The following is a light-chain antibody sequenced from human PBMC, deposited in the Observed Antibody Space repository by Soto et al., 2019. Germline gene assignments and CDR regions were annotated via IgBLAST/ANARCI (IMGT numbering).Light chain of an antibody. Sequence: EIVLTQSPATLSLSPGERVTLSCRASQSVSSYLAWYQQKPGQAPRLLIYDASNRATGIPARFSGSGSGTDFTLTISSLEPEDFAVYYGQQRSNWPPTFGQGTKLEIK. CDR2: DAS. J-gene: IGKJ2*01. CDR1: QSVSSY. V-gene: IGKV3-11*01. CDR3: QQRSNWPPT.